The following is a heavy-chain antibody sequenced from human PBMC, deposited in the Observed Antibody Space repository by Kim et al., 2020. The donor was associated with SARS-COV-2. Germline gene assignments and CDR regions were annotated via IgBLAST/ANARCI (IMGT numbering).Heavy chain of an antibody. Sequence: GGSLTLSCAASGFTFDDYAMHWVRQAPGKGLEWVSGISWNSGSIGYADSVKGRFTISRDNAKNSLYLQMNSLRAEDTALYYCAKDRYSSSSAGFDYWGQG. J-gene: IGHJ4*02. CDR2: ISWNSGSI. V-gene: IGHV3-9*01. CDR1: GFTFDDYA. CDR3: AKDRYSSSSAGFDY. D-gene: IGHD6-6*01.